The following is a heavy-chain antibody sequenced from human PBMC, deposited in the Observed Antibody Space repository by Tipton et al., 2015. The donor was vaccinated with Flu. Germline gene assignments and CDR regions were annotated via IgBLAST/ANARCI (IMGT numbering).Heavy chain of an antibody. J-gene: IGHJ5*02. CDR3: ARGQGANP. V-gene: IGHV3-7*03. CDR2: IKQDASEK. Sequence: SLRLSCAASGFTFSSYWMNWVRQAPGKGLQWLANIKQDASEKHYVDSVKGRFSISRDNSKNMLSLEMNSLRAEDTAVYYCARGQGANPWGQGTLVTVSS. CDR1: GFTFSSYW.